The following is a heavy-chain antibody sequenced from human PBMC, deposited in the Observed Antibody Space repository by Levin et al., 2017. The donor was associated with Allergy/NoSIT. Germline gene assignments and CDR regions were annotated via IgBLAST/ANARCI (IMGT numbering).Heavy chain of an antibody. J-gene: IGHJ2*01. CDR2: IYPGDSDT. CDR1: GYSFTSYW. V-gene: IGHV5-51*01. Sequence: GESLKISCKASGYSFTSYWIGWVRQMPGKGLEWMGIIYPGDSDTRYSPSFQGQVTISADKSISTAYLQWSSLKASDTAMSYCARLRGYDTSYWYFDLWGRGTPVTVTS. D-gene: IGHD3-3*01. CDR3: ARLRGYDTSYWYFDL.